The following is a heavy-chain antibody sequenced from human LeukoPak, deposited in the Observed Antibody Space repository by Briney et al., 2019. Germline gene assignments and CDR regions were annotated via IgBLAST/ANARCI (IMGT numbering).Heavy chain of an antibody. V-gene: IGHV1-8*01. J-gene: IGHJ6*02. Sequence: ASVKVSCKASGYTFTSYDINWVRQAPGPGLEWMGWMNPNSGNTDYAQKFQGRVTMTRNTSISTAYMELSSLRSEDTAVYYCARPGGGSYSAGYYYYGMDVWGQGTTVTVSS. D-gene: IGHD1-26*01. CDR1: GYTFTSYD. CDR3: ARPGGGSYSAGYYYYGMDV. CDR2: MNPNSGNT.